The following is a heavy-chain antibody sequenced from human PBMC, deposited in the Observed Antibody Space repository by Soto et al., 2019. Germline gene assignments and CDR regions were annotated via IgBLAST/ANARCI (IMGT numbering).Heavy chain of an antibody. CDR1: GFDFSTYA. CDR2: IGEGGVSR. Sequence: EVRLLESGGGLVQPGGSLRLSCVASGFDFSTYAMSWVRQAPGKGLEWVSVIGEGGVSRVYADAVKGRFTISRDNSKNTLYLQMTSLRVDDTAMYYCARDSVTRVSSDIPGMDVRGQGTTVSVSS. J-gene: IGHJ6*02. D-gene: IGHD3-10*01. CDR3: ARDSVTRVSSDIPGMDV. V-gene: IGHV3-23*01.